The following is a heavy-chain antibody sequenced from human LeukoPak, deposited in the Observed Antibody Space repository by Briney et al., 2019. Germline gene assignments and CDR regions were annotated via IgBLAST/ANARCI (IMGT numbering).Heavy chain of an antibody. J-gene: IGHJ4*02. V-gene: IGHV4-39*01. CDR1: GGSISSSNW. CDR2: IYYSGST. Sequence: SETLSLTCAVSGGSISSSNWWSWVRQPPGKGLEWIGSIYYSGSTYYNPSLKSRVTISVDTSKNQFSLKLSSVTAADTAVYYCARHLEILRYFDWLSPFDYWGQGTLVTVSS. CDR3: ARHLEILRYFDWLSPFDY. D-gene: IGHD3-9*01.